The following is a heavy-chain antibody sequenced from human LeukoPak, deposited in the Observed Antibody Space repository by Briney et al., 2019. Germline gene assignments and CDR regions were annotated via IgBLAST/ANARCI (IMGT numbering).Heavy chain of an antibody. D-gene: IGHD3-10*01. CDR3: ARSLDYYGSGTGGFDY. V-gene: IGHV4-39*07. CDR2: IYYSGST. Sequence: PSETLSLTCTVSGGSISSSSYYWGWIRQPPGKGLEWIGSIYYSGSTYYNPSLKSRVTISVDTSKNQFSLKLSSVTAADTAVYYCARSLDYYGSGTGGFDYWGQGTLVTVSS. CDR1: GGSISSSSYY. J-gene: IGHJ4*02.